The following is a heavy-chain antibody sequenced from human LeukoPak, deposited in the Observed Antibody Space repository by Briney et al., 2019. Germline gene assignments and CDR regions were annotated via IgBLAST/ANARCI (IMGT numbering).Heavy chain of an antibody. V-gene: IGHV5-51*01. CDR3: ARLGGEAAGNDPSFGYYYYMDV. J-gene: IGHJ6*03. Sequence: GESLKISCKGSGYSFTSYWIGWVRQMPGKGLEWMGIIYPGDSDTRYSPSFQGQVTISADKSISTAYLQWSSLKASDTAMYYCARLGGEAAGNDPSFGYYYYMDVWGKGTTVTISS. CDR1: GYSFTSYW. CDR2: IYPGDSDT. D-gene: IGHD2-21*01.